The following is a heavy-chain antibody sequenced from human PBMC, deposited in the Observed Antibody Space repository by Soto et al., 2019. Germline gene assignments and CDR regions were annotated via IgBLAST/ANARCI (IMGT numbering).Heavy chain of an antibody. Sequence: QVQLVQSGAEVKKPGSSVKVSCKASGGTFSSYALSWVRLAPGQGLEWMGGIIPIFGTANYAQKFQGRVTITADESTSTAYMELSSLRSEDTAVYYCARGITGTVSYYYGMDVWGQGTTVTVSS. D-gene: IGHD1-20*01. CDR1: GGTFSSYA. CDR2: IIPIFGTA. J-gene: IGHJ6*02. CDR3: ARGITGTVSYYYGMDV. V-gene: IGHV1-69*12.